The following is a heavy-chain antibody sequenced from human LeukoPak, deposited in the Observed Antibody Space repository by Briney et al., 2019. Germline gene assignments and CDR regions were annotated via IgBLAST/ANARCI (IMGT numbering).Heavy chain of an antibody. V-gene: IGHV4-30-4*01. CDR2: IYYSGST. Sequence: SQTLSLTCTVSGGPISSGDYYWSWLRQHPGKGLEWIGYIYYSGSTYYNPSLKSRVTISVDTSKNQFSLKLSSVTAADTAVYYCARASTSETYGMDVWGQGTTVTVSS. D-gene: IGHD2-2*01. J-gene: IGHJ6*02. CDR1: GGPISSGDYY. CDR3: ARASTSETYGMDV.